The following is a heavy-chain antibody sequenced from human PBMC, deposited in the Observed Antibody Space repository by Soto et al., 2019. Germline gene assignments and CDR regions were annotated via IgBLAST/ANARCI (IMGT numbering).Heavy chain of an antibody. CDR2: ISAYNGNT. V-gene: IGHV1-18*01. D-gene: IGHD3-10*01. Sequence: WMGWISAYNGNTNYAQKLQGRVTMTTDTSTSTAYMELRSLRSDDTAVYYCARDVSMVRGVLYYYYGMDVWGQGTTVTVSS. CDR3: ARDVSMVRGVLYYYYGMDV. J-gene: IGHJ6*02.